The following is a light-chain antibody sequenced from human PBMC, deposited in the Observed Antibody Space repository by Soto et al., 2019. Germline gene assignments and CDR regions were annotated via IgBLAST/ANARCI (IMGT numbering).Light chain of an antibody. Sequence: DIQMTQSPYSRSASVGDRATITCRTSQNISSHFNWYQQKPGRAPKLLIYAASSLQSGVPSTFSGSGSGTDFTLTISSLQPEDFATYFCQQSYSIPITFGQGTRLEI. J-gene: IGKJ5*01. CDR1: QNISSH. CDR3: QQSYSIPIT. CDR2: AAS. V-gene: IGKV1-39*01.